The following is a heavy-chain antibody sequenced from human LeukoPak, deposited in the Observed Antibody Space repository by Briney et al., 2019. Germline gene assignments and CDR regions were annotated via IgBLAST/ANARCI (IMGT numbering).Heavy chain of an antibody. CDR1: GYTFTGSH. Sequence: ASVKVSCKASGYTFTGSHMHWVRQAPGQGLEWMGWINPNSDGTNYAQKFQGRVTMTRDTSISTAYMELSRLRSDDTAVYYCARDRYIVATIDYYYGMDVWGQGTTVTVSS. D-gene: IGHD5-12*01. CDR2: INPNSDGT. CDR3: ARDRYIVATIDYYYGMDV. V-gene: IGHV1-2*02. J-gene: IGHJ6*02.